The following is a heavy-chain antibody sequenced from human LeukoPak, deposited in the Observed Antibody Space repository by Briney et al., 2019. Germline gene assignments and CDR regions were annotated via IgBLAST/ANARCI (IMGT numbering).Heavy chain of an antibody. V-gene: IGHV3-64*01. D-gene: IGHD2-2*01. CDR3: ARGRGLYCSSTSCSSFDY. CDR1: GFTFSSYA. J-gene: IGHJ4*02. CDR2: ISRNGGST. Sequence: GGSLRLSCAASGFTFSSYAMHWVRQAPGKGLEYISAISRNGGSTYYANSVKGRFTITRDNSKNTLYLQMGSLRAEDMAVYYCARGRGLYCSSTSCSSFDYGGQGTLVTVS.